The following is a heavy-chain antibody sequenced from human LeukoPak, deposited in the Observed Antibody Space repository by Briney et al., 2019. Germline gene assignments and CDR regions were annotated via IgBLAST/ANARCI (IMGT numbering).Heavy chain of an antibody. D-gene: IGHD3-10*01. CDR3: VRHTWLGTRHWFDP. Sequence: KSSETLSLTCTFSVDSISTYYWSWIRQPPGKGLEWIGYVYYSGSTNYNPSLKSRVTMSIDTSKNQFFLELSSVAAADTAVYYCVRHTWLGTRHWFDPWGQGILVTVSS. V-gene: IGHV4-59*08. CDR1: VDSISTYY. J-gene: IGHJ5*02. CDR2: VYYSGST.